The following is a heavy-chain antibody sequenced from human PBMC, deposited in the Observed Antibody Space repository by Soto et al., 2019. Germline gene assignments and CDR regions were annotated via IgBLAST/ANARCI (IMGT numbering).Heavy chain of an antibody. Sequence: ASVKVSCKASGYTFTSYGISWVRQAPGQGLEWMGWISAYNGNTNYAQKLQGRVTMTTDTSASTAYMELRSLRSDDTAVYYCASLDHYYDSSGYYSDYWGQGTLVTVSS. J-gene: IGHJ4*02. CDR3: ASLDHYYDSSGYYSDY. D-gene: IGHD3-22*01. CDR2: ISAYNGNT. V-gene: IGHV1-18*01. CDR1: GYTFTSYG.